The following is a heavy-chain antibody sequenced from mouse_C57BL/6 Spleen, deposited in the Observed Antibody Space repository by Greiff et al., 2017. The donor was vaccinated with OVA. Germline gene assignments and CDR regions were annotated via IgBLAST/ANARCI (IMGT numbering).Heavy chain of an antibody. V-gene: IGHV1-42*01. CDR1: GYSFTGYY. Sequence: EVQRVESGPELVKPGASVKISCKASGYSFTGYYMNWVKQSPEKSLEWIGEINPSTGGTTYNQKFKAKATLTVDKSSSTAYMQLKSLTSEDSAVYYCARDRGGNYPLDYWGQGTTLTVSS. J-gene: IGHJ2*01. CDR3: ARDRGGNYPLDY. CDR2: INPSTGGT. D-gene: IGHD2-1*01.